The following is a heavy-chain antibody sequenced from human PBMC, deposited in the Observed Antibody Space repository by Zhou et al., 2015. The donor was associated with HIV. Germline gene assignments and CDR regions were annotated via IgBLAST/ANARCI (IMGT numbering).Heavy chain of an antibody. CDR1: GGTFSSYA. Sequence: QVQLVQSGAEVKKPGSSVKVSCKASGGTFSSYAISWVRQAPGQGLEWMGGIIPIFGTANYAQKFQGRVTITADESTSTAYMELSSLRSEDTAVYYCAMKPHSSRWVWQLVNWFDPWGQGTLVTVSS. D-gene: IGHD6-6*01. J-gene: IGHJ5*02. CDR2: IIPIFGTA. V-gene: IGHV1-69*01. CDR3: AMKPHSSRWVWQLVNWFDP.